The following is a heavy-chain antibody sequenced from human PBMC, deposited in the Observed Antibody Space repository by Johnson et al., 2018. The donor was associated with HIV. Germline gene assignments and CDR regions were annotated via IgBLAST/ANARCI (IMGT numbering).Heavy chain of an antibody. V-gene: IGHV3-30*02. CDR2: IRYDGSNK. CDR3: AKEEEDAFDI. CDR1: GFTFSSYG. J-gene: IGHJ3*02. Sequence: QVQLVESGGGVVQPGGSLRLSCAASGFTFSSYGMHWVRQAPGKGLEWVTFIRYDGSNKYYADSVKGRFTISRDNSKNTLYLQMNSLRAEDTAVYYCAKEEEDAFDIWGQGTMVTVSS.